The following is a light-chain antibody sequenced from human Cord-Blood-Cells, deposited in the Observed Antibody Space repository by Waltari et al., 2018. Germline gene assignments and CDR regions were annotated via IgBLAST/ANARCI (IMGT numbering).Light chain of an antibody. V-gene: IGKV4-1*01. CDR3: QQYYSTPMYT. CDR2: WAS. Sequence: DIVMTQSQDSLLVSLGGGATITCKSSQSFLYSSNNTNYLAWYQQKPGQPPKLLIYWASNRESGVPDRFSGSGSGTDFTLTISSLQAEDVAVYYCQQYYSTPMYTFGQGTKLEIK. CDR1: QSFLYSSNNTNY. J-gene: IGKJ2*01.